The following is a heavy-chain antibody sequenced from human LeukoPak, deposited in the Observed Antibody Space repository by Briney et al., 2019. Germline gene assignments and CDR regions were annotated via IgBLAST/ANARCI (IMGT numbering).Heavy chain of an antibody. J-gene: IGHJ4*02. D-gene: IGHD3-10*01. CDR1: GGSISSYY. CDR2: IFYSGTT. Sequence: PSETLSLTCTVSGGSISSYYWSWIRQPPGKGLEWIGFIFYSGTTNYNPSLKSRVTISVDTSKNQFSLKLSSVTAADTAVYYCARHNRVMVRGVIIRYYFDYWGQGTLVTVSS. V-gene: IGHV4-59*08. CDR3: ARHNRVMVRGVIIRYYFDY.